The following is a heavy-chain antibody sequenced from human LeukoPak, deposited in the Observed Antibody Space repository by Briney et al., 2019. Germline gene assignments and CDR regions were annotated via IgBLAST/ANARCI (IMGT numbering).Heavy chain of an antibody. CDR2: IYYSGST. Sequence: PSETLSLTCTVSGGSISSGGYYWSWIRQHPGKGLEWIGYIYYSGSTYYNPSFKSRVTISVYTSKNQFSLKLSSVTAADTAVYYCARAPMGYSSSSDAFDIWGQGTMVTVSS. CDR3: ARAPMGYSSSSDAFDI. CDR1: GGSISSGGYY. D-gene: IGHD6-6*01. V-gene: IGHV4-31*03. J-gene: IGHJ3*02.